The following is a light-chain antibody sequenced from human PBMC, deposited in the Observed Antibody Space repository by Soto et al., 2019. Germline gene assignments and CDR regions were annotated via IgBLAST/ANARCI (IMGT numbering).Light chain of an antibody. CDR3: AAWDDSLTAVL. J-gene: IGLJ3*02. CDR2: NND. V-gene: IGLV1-44*01. Sequence: QSVLTQPPSASGTPGQSVTISCSGSSSNIGSNTVNWYQQLSGAAPKLLIHNNDQRPSGVPDRFSGSKSDTSASLAISGLQSADEADYDCAAWDDSLTAVLFGGGTKQTVL. CDR1: SSNIGSNT.